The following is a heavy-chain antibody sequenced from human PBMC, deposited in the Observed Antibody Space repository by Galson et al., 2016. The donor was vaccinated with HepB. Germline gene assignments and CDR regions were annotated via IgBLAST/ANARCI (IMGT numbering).Heavy chain of an antibody. Sequence: LSLTCTVSGGSLRSRNYYWGWIRQPPGKGLEWIGSIYSGESIYYNPSLKGRVTISVDTSKSQFSLKLTSVTAADAAVYYCATLPPDIAVVESAPLDYWGEGTTVIVSS. CDR3: ATLPPDIAVVESAPLDY. D-gene: IGHD2-15*01. J-gene: IGHJ4*03. CDR2: IYSGESI. CDR1: GGSLRSRNYY. V-gene: IGHV4-39*01.